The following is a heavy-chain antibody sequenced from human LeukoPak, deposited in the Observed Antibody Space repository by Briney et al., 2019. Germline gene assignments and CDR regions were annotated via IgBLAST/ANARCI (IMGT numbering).Heavy chain of an antibody. Sequence: ASLKVSCKASGYTFTGYYMRWVRQAPGQGLEWMGWINPNSGGTNYAQKFQGRVTMTRDTSNSTAYMELSRLRSDDTAVYYCARGASPFQYSSSWHDTDYWGEGTLVTVSS. CDR2: INPNSGGT. CDR3: ARGASPFQYSSSWHDTDY. V-gene: IGHV1-2*02. CDR1: GYTFTGYY. J-gene: IGHJ4*02. D-gene: IGHD6-13*01.